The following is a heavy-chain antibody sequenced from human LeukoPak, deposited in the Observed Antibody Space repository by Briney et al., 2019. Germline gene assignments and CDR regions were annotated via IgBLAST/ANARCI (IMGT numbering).Heavy chain of an antibody. Sequence: GRSLRLPCAASGFTFSSYGMHWVRQAPGKGLEWVAAIWYDGSNKYYADSVKGRFTISRDNSKNTLYLQMNSLRAEDTAVYYCARETKYYDILTGYYTGYDAFDIWGQGTMVTVSS. D-gene: IGHD3-9*01. CDR1: GFTFSSYG. CDR2: IWYDGSNK. J-gene: IGHJ3*02. V-gene: IGHV3-33*01. CDR3: ARETKYYDILTGYYTGYDAFDI.